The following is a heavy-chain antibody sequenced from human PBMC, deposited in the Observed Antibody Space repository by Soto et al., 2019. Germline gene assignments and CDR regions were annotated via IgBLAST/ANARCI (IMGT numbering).Heavy chain of an antibody. CDR1: GFTFSSYA. V-gene: IGHV3-23*01. CDR3: AKDQRFGELFTAPPYYFDY. J-gene: IGHJ4*02. CDR2: ISGSGGST. Sequence: PGGSLRLSCAASGFTFSSYAMSWVRQAPGKGLEWVSAISGSGGSTYYADSVKGRFTISRDNSKNTLYLQMNSLRAEDTAVYYCAKDQRFGELFTAPPYYFDYWGQGTLVTVSS. D-gene: IGHD3-10*01.